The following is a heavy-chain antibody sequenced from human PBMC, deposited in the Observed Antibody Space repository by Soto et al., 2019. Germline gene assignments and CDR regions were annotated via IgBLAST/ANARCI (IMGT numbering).Heavy chain of an antibody. J-gene: IGHJ4*02. Sequence: QVQLVQSGAEEKKPGASVKVSCKASGYTFTSYAMHWVRQAPGQRLEWMGWINAGNGNTKYSQKFQGRVTITRDTSASTASMELSSLRSEDTAVYYCATRIVVVTALDYWGQGTLVTVSS. V-gene: IGHV1-3*05. CDR1: GYTFTSYA. D-gene: IGHD2-21*02. CDR2: INAGNGNT. CDR3: ATRIVVVTALDY.